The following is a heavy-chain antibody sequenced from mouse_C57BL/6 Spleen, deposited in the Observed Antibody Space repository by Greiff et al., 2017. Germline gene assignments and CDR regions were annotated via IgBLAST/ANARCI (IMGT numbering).Heavy chain of an antibody. Sequence: VQLQQSGAELVRPGASVKLSCKASGYTFTSYGISWVKQRPGQGLEWIGEIYPRSGNTNYNEKFKGKATLTADTSSSTAYMQLRSLTSEDSAVYFCAYYDGYSYYAMDCWGQGASVTVSS. CDR2: IYPRSGNT. CDR1: GYTFTSYG. CDR3: AYYDGYSYYAMDC. V-gene: IGHV1-81*01. D-gene: IGHD2-3*01. J-gene: IGHJ4*01.